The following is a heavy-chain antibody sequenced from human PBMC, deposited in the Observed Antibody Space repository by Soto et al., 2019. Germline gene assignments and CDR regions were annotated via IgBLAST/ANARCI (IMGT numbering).Heavy chain of an antibody. Sequence: QITLKESGPTLVKPTQTLTLTCTFSGFSLSTSGVGVGWIRQPPGKALEWLALIYWDDDKRYRPSLKSRLTITKDTSKNQVVLTMTNMDPVDTATYYCAHSSMIVVAIRFDYWGQGTLVTVSS. D-gene: IGHD3-22*01. J-gene: IGHJ4*02. CDR3: AHSSMIVVAIRFDY. CDR1: GFSLSTSGVG. CDR2: IYWDDDK. V-gene: IGHV2-5*02.